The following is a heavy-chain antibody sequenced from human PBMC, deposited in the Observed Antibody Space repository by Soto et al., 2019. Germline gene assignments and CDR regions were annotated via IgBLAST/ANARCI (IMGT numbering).Heavy chain of an antibody. Sequence: TGGSLRLSCAASGFTFSSYAMSWVRQAPGKGLEWVSAISGSGGSTYYADPVKGRFTISRDNSKNTLYLQMNSLRAEDTAVYYCAKERKATIVGATSSYFDYWGQGTLVTVSS. CDR1: GFTFSSYA. CDR3: AKERKATIVGATSSYFDY. J-gene: IGHJ4*02. V-gene: IGHV3-23*01. CDR2: ISGSGGST. D-gene: IGHD1-26*01.